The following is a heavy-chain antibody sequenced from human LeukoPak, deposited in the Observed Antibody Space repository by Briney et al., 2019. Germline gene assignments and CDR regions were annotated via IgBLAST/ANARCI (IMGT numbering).Heavy chain of an antibody. CDR3: ARDSPGYGAYDLG. V-gene: IGHV3-7*04. CDR2: IKEDGSAK. CDR1: GFTFSSYW. J-gene: IGHJ4*02. D-gene: IGHD5-12*01. Sequence: PGGSLRLSCAASGFTFSSYWMSWVRQAPGKGLEWVANIKEDGSAKYSVDSVKGRFTISRDNAKNTLYLQMNSLRAEDTAVYYCARDSPGYGAYDLGWGQGTLATVSS.